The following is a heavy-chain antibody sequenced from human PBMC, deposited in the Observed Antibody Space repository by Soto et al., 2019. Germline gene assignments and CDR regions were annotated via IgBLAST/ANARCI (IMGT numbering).Heavy chain of an antibody. D-gene: IGHD2-2*01. J-gene: IGHJ5*02. CDR3: ARESAALNWFDP. Sequence: PGGSLRLSCAASGFTFISYSMNWVRQAPGKGLEWVSSISSGSSYIYYADSVKGRFTISRDNAKNSLYLQMNSLRDEDTAVYYCARESAALNWFDPWGQGTLVTVSS. CDR1: GFTFISYS. V-gene: IGHV3-21*01. CDR2: ISSGSSYI.